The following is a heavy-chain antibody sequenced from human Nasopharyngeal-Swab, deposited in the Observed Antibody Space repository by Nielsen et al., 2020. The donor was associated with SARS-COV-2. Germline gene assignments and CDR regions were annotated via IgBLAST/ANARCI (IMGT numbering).Heavy chain of an antibody. Sequence: RQAPGKGLEWMGYIYYSGNTNYNPPLKSRLTISVDASKNQFSLRLISVTAADTAVYYCAREDASPTAFFDSWGQGMLVTVSS. D-gene: IGHD6-6*01. CDR2: IYYSGNT. CDR3: AREDASPTAFFDS. V-gene: IGHV4-59*01. J-gene: IGHJ4*02.